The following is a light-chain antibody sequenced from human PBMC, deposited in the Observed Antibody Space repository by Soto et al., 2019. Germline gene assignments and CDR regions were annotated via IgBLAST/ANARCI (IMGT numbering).Light chain of an antibody. CDR2: DAS. J-gene: IGKJ4*01. CDR3: PQRSNWPST. Sequence: EIVLTQSPATLSLSPGERATLSCRASQSVSSYLAWYQQKPGQAPRLLIYDASNRATGIPARFSGSGSGTDFTLTISSLEPEDFAVYYCPQRSNWPSTFGRGTKVEIK. V-gene: IGKV3-11*01. CDR1: QSVSSY.